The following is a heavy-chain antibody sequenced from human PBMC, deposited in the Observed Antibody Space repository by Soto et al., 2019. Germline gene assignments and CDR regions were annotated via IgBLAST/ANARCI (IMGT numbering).Heavy chain of an antibody. V-gene: IGHV1-69*01. CDR2: IIPIFGTA. CDR1: GGTFSSYA. J-gene: IGHJ6*02. Sequence: QVQLVQSGAEVKKPGSSVKVSCKASGGTFSSYAISWVRQAPGQGLEWMGGIIPIFGTANYAQKFQGRVTITADESTSTAYMELRSLRSEDTAVYYCARWGHSRSWYGGDYYYGMDVWGQGTTVTVSS. CDR3: ARWGHSRSWYGGDYYYGMDV. D-gene: IGHD6-13*01.